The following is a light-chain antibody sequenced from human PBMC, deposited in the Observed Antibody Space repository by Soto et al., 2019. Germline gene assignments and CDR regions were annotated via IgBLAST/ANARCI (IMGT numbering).Light chain of an antibody. CDR3: SSYTTTTTLYV. CDR2: DVT. CDR1: SSDVGAYDR. V-gene: IGLV2-14*01. Sequence: QPALTQPASVSGSLGQSITISCPVTSSDVGAYDRVSWYQQHPGKAPKLMIYDVTNRPSGVSNRFSGSKSGNTASLTISGLQAEDEADYYCSSYTTTTTLYVFGTGTKVTVL. J-gene: IGLJ1*01.